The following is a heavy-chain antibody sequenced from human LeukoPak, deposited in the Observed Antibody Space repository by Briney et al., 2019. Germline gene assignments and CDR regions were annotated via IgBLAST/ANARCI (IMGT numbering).Heavy chain of an antibody. D-gene: IGHD1-26*01. CDR2: INSGASST. CDR3: ARIGVGGTTRGLYYFDY. CDR1: RFPFSSYW. J-gene: IGHJ4*02. V-gene: IGHV3-74*01. Sequence: QPGGSLRLSCAASRFPFSSYWMHWLRQARGKGLVWVSRINSGASSTTYADSVKGRFTISRDNAKNTLYLQMNSLRAEDTAVYYCARIGVGGTTRGLYYFDYWGQGTLVTVSS.